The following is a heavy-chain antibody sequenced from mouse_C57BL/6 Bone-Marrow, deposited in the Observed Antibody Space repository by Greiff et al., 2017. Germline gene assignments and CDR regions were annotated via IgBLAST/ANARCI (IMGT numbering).Heavy chain of an antibody. CDR3: ARFAYDYDKLWFAY. J-gene: IGHJ3*01. CDR2: IYPGDGDT. Sequence: QVQLQQSGAELVKPGASVKISCKASGYAFSSYWMNWVKQRPGKGLEWIGQIYPGDGDTNYNGKFKGKATLTADKSSSTAYMQLSSLTSEDSAVYFCARFAYDYDKLWFAYWGQGTLVTVSA. V-gene: IGHV1-80*01. D-gene: IGHD2-4*01. CDR1: GYAFSSYW.